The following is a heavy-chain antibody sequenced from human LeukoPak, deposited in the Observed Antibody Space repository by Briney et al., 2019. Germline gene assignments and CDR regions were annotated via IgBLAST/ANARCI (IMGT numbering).Heavy chain of an antibody. Sequence: GESLRLSCAASGSTLSNAWMSWVRQAPGKGLEWVGRIKSKTDGGTTDYAAPVKGRFTISRDDSKNTLYLQMNSLKTEDTAVYYCTAQVPAASHYWGQGTLVTVSS. J-gene: IGHJ4*02. D-gene: IGHD2-2*01. V-gene: IGHV3-15*01. CDR2: IKSKTDGGTT. CDR1: GSTLSNAW. CDR3: TAQVPAASHY.